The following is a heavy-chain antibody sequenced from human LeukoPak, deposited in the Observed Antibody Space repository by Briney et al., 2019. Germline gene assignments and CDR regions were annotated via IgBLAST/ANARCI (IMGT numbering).Heavy chain of an antibody. CDR2: VLYSGNT. CDR1: GGSITTHY. Sequence: SETLSLTCSISGGSITTHYWTWIRQPPGKGLEWIGYVLYSGNTNYNPSLRGRITISVDTSQNQFSLSLRSVTAADTAVYYCARDLTTVTKGFDLWGQGTMVTVSS. D-gene: IGHD4-17*01. V-gene: IGHV4-59*11. CDR3: ARDLTTVTKGFDL. J-gene: IGHJ3*01.